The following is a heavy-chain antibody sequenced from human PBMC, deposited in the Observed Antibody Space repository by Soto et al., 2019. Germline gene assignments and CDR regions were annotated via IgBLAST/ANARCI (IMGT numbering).Heavy chain of an antibody. V-gene: IGHV4-39*07. CDR2: IYYSGST. Sequence: SETLSLTCTVSDGSISSSSYYWGWIRQPPGKGLEWIGSIYYSGSTYYNPSLKSRVTISVDTSKNQFSLKLNSVTAADTAVYYCARGAMVYAMGYYFDYWGQGTLVTVSS. D-gene: IGHD2-8*01. J-gene: IGHJ4*02. CDR3: ARGAMVYAMGYYFDY. CDR1: DGSISSSSYY.